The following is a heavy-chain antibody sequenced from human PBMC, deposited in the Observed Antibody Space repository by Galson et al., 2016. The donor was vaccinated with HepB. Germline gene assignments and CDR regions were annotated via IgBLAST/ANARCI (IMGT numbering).Heavy chain of an antibody. D-gene: IGHD6-6*01. V-gene: IGHV1-18*01. CDR2: ISAYNGDT. CDR3: ARDSPEYSTSAEYYYGMDV. J-gene: IGHJ6*02. CDR1: GYTFSSYG. Sequence: SVKVSCKASGYTFSSYGISWVRQAPGQGPEWMGWISAYNGDTKFGQKLQGRVTMTTDTSTSTAYMEMRSLTSDDTAVYYCARDSPEYSTSAEYYYGMDVWGQGTTVTVSS.